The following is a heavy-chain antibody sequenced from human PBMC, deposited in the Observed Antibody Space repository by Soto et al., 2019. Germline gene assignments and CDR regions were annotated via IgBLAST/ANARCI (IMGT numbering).Heavy chain of an antibody. V-gene: IGHV4-31*03. D-gene: IGHD3-10*01. Sequence: SETLSLTCTVSGCSISSGGYYWSWIRQHPGKGLEWIGYVYSSGTTYYNPSLQSRVTMSLDTSKNQFSLKLSAVTAADTAVYYCAREYYYNSGSSRWFDPWGPGTLVTVSS. CDR3: AREYYYNSGSSRWFDP. J-gene: IGHJ5*02. CDR1: GCSISSGGYY. CDR2: VYSSGTT.